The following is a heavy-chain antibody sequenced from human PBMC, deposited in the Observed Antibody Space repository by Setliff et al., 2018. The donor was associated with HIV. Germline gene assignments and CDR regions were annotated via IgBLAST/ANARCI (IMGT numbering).Heavy chain of an antibody. V-gene: IGHV1-69*05. D-gene: IGHD2-8*01. CDR3: ASGSGYCRNGDCYIGVHKNPDKYFYDY. J-gene: IGHJ4*02. CDR2: SIPLFKTV. Sequence: ASVKVSCKASGATFSNSALTWVRQAPGQGLEWMGESIPLFKTVNYAQKFQGRLTISTDELMTTAYMELSSLKSEDTAVYYCASGSGYCRNGDCYIGVHKNPDKYFYDYWGQGTLVTVSS. CDR1: GATFSNSA.